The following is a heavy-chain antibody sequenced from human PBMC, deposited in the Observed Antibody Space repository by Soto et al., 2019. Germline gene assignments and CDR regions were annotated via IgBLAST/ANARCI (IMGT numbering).Heavy chain of an antibody. CDR3: ARVPIEVKAVVISP. D-gene: IGHD3-22*01. CDR2: ISSSSSYT. Sequence: QVQLVESGGGLVKPGGSLRLSCAASGFTFSDYYMSWIRQAPGKGLEWISYISSSSSYTNYADSVKGRFTISRDNAKNSLYLQMNSLRAEDTAVYYCARVPIEVKAVVISPWGQGTLVTVSS. V-gene: IGHV3-11*05. CDR1: GFTFSDYY. J-gene: IGHJ5*02.